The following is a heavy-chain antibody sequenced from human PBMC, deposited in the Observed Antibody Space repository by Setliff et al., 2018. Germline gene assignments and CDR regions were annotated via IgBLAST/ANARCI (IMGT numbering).Heavy chain of an antibody. Sequence: ASVKVSCKASGYRFSTYGISWVRQAPGQGLEWMAWVSDNNGNTNYAKSFQGRVTMNTDTSTSTAYMELGSLTSDDTAIYFCAKEPAVSLTEAVRRTYYDYAMDAWGQGTTVTVSS. D-gene: IGHD3-9*01. V-gene: IGHV1-18*01. CDR1: GYRFSTYG. CDR3: AKEPAVSLTEAVRRTYYDYAMDA. J-gene: IGHJ6*02. CDR2: VSDNNGNT.